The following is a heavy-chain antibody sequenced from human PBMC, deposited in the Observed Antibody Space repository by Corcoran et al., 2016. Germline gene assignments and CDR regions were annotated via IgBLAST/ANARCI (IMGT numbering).Heavy chain of an antibody. Sequence: QVQLQESGPGLVKPSETLSLTCTVSGGSISGSYWSWIRQPAGKGLEWIGRIYTSGSTSYNPSLKSRVTMSVDTSRNQFSLKLTSVTAADTAVYYCARDGRGAVAGPDGYYFDYWGQGTLVTVSS. D-gene: IGHD6-19*01. V-gene: IGHV4-4*07. J-gene: IGHJ4*02. CDR3: ARDGRGAVAGPDGYYFDY. CDR2: IYTSGST. CDR1: GGSISGSY.